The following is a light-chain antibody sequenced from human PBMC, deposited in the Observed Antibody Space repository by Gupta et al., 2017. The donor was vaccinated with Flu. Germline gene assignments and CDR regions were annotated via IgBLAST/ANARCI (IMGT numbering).Light chain of an antibody. CDR3: QSGGDNNNYV. Sequence: GQRANTSRSGAKLGERFAFRYQHKPGQSPIVVIFHKHSRASGSPERFSGSSSGNTATLTISGSQPVDEADYYCQSGGDNNNYVFGTGTKVTVL. CDR2: HKH. CDR1: KLGERF. V-gene: IGLV3-1*01. J-gene: IGLJ1*01.